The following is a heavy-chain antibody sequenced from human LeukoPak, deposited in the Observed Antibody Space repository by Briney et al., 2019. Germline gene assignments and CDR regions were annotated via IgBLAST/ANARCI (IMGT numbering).Heavy chain of an antibody. D-gene: IGHD2-21*02. J-gene: IGHJ4*02. CDR3: ATNDMVVTLTFDY. CDR2: ISSGSEII. Sequence: PGGSLRLSCAASGFTFSTYNMNCVHQAPGEGLEWVSFISSGSEIIYYADSVKGRFTVSRDNAKNSLYLQMNSLRVEDTAVYYCATNDMVVTLTFDYWGQGTLVTVSS. V-gene: IGHV3-48*01. CDR1: GFTFSTYN.